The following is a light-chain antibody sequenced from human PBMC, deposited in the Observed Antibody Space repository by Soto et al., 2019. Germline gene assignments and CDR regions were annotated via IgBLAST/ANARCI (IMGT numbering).Light chain of an antibody. V-gene: IGLV2-14*03. Sequence: QSVLTQPASVSGSPGQSITISCTGTSSDVGGEHYVSWYQQHPGRAPKLMIYDVSNRPSGVSNRFSGSKSGNTASLTISGLQAEDEADYYCSSYSTTSTLVFGSGTKVTVL. CDR1: SSDVGGEHY. CDR3: SSYSTTSTLV. CDR2: DVS. J-gene: IGLJ1*01.